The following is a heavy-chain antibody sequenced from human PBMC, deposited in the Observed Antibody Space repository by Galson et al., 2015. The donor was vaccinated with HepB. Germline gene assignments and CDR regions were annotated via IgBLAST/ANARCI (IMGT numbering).Heavy chain of an antibody. Sequence: SVKVSCKVSGYSLTELSMQWVRQAPGKGLEWMGGFDPEDGETIYTQNFQGRVTMTEDTSADTAYMELSSLRSEDTAVYFCATASPHLTDPETDYYYYYGLDVWGQGTTVTVSS. J-gene: IGHJ6*02. CDR1: GYSLTELS. V-gene: IGHV1-24*01. D-gene: IGHD3-10*01. CDR3: ATASPHLTDPETDYYYYYGLDV. CDR2: FDPEDGET.